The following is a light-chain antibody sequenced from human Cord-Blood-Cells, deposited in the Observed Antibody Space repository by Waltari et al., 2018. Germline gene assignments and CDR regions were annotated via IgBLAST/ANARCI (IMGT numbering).Light chain of an antibody. CDR1: SLRRHY. CDR2: GKN. CDR3: NSRDSSGNHWV. J-gene: IGLJ3*02. Sequence: SSELTQDPAVSVALGQTARITCQGDSLRRHYAHWYQQKPGQAPVLVIYGKNNRPSGIPDRFSGSSSGNTASLTITGAQAEDEADYYCNSRDSSGNHWVFGGGTKLTVL. V-gene: IGLV3-19*01.